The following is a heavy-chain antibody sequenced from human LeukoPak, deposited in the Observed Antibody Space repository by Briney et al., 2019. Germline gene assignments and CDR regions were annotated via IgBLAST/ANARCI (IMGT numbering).Heavy chain of an antibody. CDR3: ARGPERYSDSSGSAYFQH. D-gene: IGHD3-22*01. CDR1: GGTFSSYA. V-gene: IGHV1-69*05. CDR2: IIPIFGTA. J-gene: IGHJ1*01. Sequence: SVKVSCKSSGGTFSSYAISWVRQAPAQGLEWMGGIIPIFGTANYAQKFQGRVTITTDESTSTAYMELSSLRSEDTAVYCCARGPERYSDSSGSAYFQHWGQGTLVTASS.